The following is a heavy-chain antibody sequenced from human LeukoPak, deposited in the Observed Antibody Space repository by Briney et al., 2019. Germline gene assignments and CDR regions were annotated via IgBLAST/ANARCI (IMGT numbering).Heavy chain of an antibody. V-gene: IGHV1-69*05. CDR1: GGTFSSYA. J-gene: IGHJ4*02. CDR3: ARVVVVAANYYFGY. CDR2: IIPIFGTA. D-gene: IGHD2-15*01. Sequence: SVKVSCKASGGTFSSYAISWMRQAPGQGLEWMGGIIPIFGTANYAQKFQGRVTITTDESTSTAYMELSSLRSEDTAVYYCARVVVVAANYYFGYWGQGTLVTVSS.